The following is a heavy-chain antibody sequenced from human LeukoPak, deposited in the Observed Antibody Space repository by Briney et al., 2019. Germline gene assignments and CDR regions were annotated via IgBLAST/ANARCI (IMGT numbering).Heavy chain of an antibody. D-gene: IGHD2-15*01. Sequence: SETLSLTCTVSGYSISSGYYWGWIRQPPGKGLEWIGSIYHSGSTYYNPSLKSRVTISVDTSKNQFSLKLSSVTAADTAVYYCARDTWRLVVVAVGGMDVWGQRTTVTVSS. V-gene: IGHV4-38-2*02. CDR2: IYHSGST. CDR1: GYSISSGYY. J-gene: IGHJ6*02. CDR3: ARDTWRLVVVAVGGMDV.